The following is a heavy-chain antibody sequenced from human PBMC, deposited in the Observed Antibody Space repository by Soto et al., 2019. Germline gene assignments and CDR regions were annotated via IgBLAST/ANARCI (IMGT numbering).Heavy chain of an antibody. CDR2: ISGDSART. J-gene: IGHJ5*01. CDR3: VKGGWLDF. V-gene: IGHV3-23*01. CDR1: GFSFSNFE. D-gene: IGHD3-16*01. Sequence: EVQLLESGGGLVQPGGSLRFSCAASGFSFSNFEMSWVRQAPGRGLEWVSFISGDSARTYYADAVKGRFTISRDNSKHTLYLQMNSLTAEDTAVYACVKGGWLDFWGQGTLVTVSS.